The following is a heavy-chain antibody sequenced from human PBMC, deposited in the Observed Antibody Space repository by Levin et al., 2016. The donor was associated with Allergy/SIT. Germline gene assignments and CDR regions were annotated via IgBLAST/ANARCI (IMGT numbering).Heavy chain of an antibody. CDR3: AGVVVPAATPGYYYYMDV. V-gene: IGHV1-69*01. Sequence: WVRQAPGQGLEWMGGIIPIFGTANYAQKFQGRVTITADESTSTAYMELSSLRSEDTAVYYCAGVVVPAATPGYYYYMDVWGKGTTVTVSS. CDR2: IIPIFGTA. J-gene: IGHJ6*03. D-gene: IGHD2-2*01.